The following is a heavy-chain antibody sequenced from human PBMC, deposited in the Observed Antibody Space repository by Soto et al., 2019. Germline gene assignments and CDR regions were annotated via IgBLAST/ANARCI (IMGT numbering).Heavy chain of an antibody. CDR2: IYHSGNT. J-gene: IGHJ5*02. CDR1: GVSITSTNW. Sequence: QVQLHESGPGLVKPSGTLSLTCAVSGVSITSTNWWSWVRQSPGKGLEWIGQIYHSGNTNYNPSHKSRVSMALDKANNHFSLNLTSVTDADTAVYYCARRSVAGMPWFDPWGQGTLVTVSS. D-gene: IGHD2-2*01. V-gene: IGHV4-4*02. CDR3: ARRSVAGMPWFDP.